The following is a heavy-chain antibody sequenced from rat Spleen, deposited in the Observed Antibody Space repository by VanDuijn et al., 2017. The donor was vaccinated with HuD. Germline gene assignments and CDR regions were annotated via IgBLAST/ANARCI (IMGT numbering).Heavy chain of an antibody. CDR2: ISYDGSRT. CDR3: ARRLLRVYVRLYFDS. J-gene: IGHJ2*01. Sequence: EVQLVESGGGLVQPGRSMKLSCAASGFTFSNSGMAWVRQAPTKGLEWVATISYDGSRTYYRDSVKGRFTISRENAKSTLYLQMDSLRSEDTATYYCARRLLRVYVRLYFDSWGQGVMVTVSS. CDR1: GFTFSNSG. V-gene: IGHV5-29*01. D-gene: IGHD1-9*01.